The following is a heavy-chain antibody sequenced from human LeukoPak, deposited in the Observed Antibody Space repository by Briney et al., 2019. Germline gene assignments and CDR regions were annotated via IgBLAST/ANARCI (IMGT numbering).Heavy chain of an antibody. CDR2: FDPEDGET. V-gene: IGHV1-24*01. Sequence: GASVKVSCKVSGYTLTELSMHWVRQAPGKGLEWMGGFDPEDGETIYAQKFQGRVTMTEDTSTDTAYMELSSLRSEDTAVYYCATDPVYGSGRSPKYYYYGMDVWGQGTTVTVSS. J-gene: IGHJ6*02. CDR1: GYTLTELS. D-gene: IGHD3-10*01. CDR3: ATDPVYGSGRSPKYYYYGMDV.